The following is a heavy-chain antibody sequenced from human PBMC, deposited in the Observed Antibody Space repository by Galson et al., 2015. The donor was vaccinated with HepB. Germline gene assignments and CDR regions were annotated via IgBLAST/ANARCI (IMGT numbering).Heavy chain of an antibody. CDR3: ARRVGAPTKRWFDP. CDR1: GFTFSSYA. CDR2: IKQDGSEK. Sequence: SLRLSCAASGFTFSSYAMSWVRQAPGKGLEWVANIKQDGSEKYYLDSVKGRFTVSRDNTKNSLFLQMNGLRAEDTAVYYCARRVGAPTKRWFDPWGQGTLVTVSS. J-gene: IGHJ5*02. D-gene: IGHD1-26*01. V-gene: IGHV3-7*03.